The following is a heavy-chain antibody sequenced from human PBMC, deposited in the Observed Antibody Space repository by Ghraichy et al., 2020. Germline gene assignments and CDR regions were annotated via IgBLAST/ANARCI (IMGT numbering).Heavy chain of an antibody. D-gene: IGHD1-1*01. CDR3: ARHLHLLQLVDPLYDFHY. CDR2: IFYTGST. J-gene: IGHJ4*01. Sequence: SETLSLTCTVSSGSISSSSYFWAWIRQPPGRGLEWIGSIFYTGSTYYNPSLKSRVTISVDTSKNQFSLKLSSVTAADTAVYYCARHLHLLQLVDPLYDFHYWGHGTLVPVSS. CDR1: SGSISSSSYF. V-gene: IGHV4-39*01.